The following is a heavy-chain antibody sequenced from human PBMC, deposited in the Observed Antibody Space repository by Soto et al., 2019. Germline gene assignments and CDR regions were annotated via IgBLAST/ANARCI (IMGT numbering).Heavy chain of an antibody. V-gene: IGHV3-30-3*01. D-gene: IGHD3-22*01. CDR3: ARARITMIVVDPSGDAFDI. CDR2: ISYDGSNK. J-gene: IGHJ3*02. CDR1: GFTFSSYA. Sequence: GGSLRLSCAASGFTFSSYAMHWVRQAPGKGLEWVAVISYDGSNKYYADSVKGRFTISRDNSKNTLYLQMNSLRAEDTAVYYCARARITMIVVDPSGDAFDIWGQGTMVTVSS.